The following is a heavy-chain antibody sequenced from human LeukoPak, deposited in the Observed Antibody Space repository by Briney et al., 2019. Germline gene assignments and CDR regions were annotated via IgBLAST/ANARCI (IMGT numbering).Heavy chain of an antibody. CDR1: GFTFSSYA. CDR3: ARDGVLRYFDWLSHLDY. CDR2: ISYDGSNK. J-gene: IGHJ4*02. Sequence: GGSLRLSCAASGFTFSSYAMHWVRQAPGKGLEWVAVISYDGSNKYYADSVKGRFTISGDNSKNTLYLQMNSLRAEDTAVYYCARDGVLRYFDWLSHLDYWGQGTLVTVSS. V-gene: IGHV3-30-3*01. D-gene: IGHD3-9*01.